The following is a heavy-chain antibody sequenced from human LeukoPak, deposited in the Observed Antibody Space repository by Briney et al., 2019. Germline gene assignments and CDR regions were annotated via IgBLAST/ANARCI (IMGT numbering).Heavy chain of an antibody. CDR3: AKCPSGVLRYFAPIDY. CDR2: ISYDGSNK. D-gene: IGHD3-9*01. J-gene: IGHJ4*02. CDR1: GFTFSSYG. V-gene: IGHV3-30*18. Sequence: GGSLRLSCAASGFTFSSYGMHWVRQAPGKGLEWVAVISYDGSNKYYADSVKGRFTISRDNSKNTLYLQMNSLRAEDTAVYYCAKCPSGVLRYFAPIDYWGPGTLVTVSP.